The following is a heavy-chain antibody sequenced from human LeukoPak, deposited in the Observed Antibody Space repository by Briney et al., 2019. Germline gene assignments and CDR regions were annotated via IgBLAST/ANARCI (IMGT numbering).Heavy chain of an antibody. CDR3: AKKSGAAFYNWFDP. V-gene: IGHV3-30*02. D-gene: IGHD1-26*01. CDR2: IRYDGSNK. CDR1: GFTFSSFG. J-gene: IGHJ5*02. Sequence: PGGSLRLSCAASGFTFSSFGMHWVRQAPGKXXXWVAYIRYDGSNKKYADSLEGRFTISRDNSKNARYLQIDSLRPEDTAVYYCAKKSGAAFYNWFDPWGQGTLVTVSS.